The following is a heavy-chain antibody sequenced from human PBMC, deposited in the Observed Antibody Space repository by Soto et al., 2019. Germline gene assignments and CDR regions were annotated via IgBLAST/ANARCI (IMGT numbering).Heavy chain of an antibody. CDR2: ISANNGNT. CDR3: GREGQQLAQEKYYQFNGMDV. V-gene: IGHV1-18*01. CDR1: GYTFTTFG. J-gene: IGHJ6*02. Sequence: ASVKVSCKASGYTFTTFGISWVRQAPGQGLEWVGWISANNGNTKYSQKFQGRVSLTTETSASTAYMELRSLRSDDTAVYYCGREGQQLAQEKYYQFNGMDVWGQGTTVTVSS. D-gene: IGHD6-13*01.